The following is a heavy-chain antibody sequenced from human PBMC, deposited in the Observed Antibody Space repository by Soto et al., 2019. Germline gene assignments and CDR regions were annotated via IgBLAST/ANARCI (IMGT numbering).Heavy chain of an antibody. Sequence: GGSLRLSCAASGFTLTNAWLSWVRQAPGKGLEWVGRIKSLTDGGTPTYAAPVKGRFTISRDDSKDTVYLQMNSLKTEDTAVYYRTTGRYTFGLDSWGQGTLVTVSS. CDR2: IKSLTDGGTP. V-gene: IGHV3-15*01. CDR3: TTGRYTFGLDS. D-gene: IGHD5-18*01. J-gene: IGHJ4*02. CDR1: GFTLTNAW.